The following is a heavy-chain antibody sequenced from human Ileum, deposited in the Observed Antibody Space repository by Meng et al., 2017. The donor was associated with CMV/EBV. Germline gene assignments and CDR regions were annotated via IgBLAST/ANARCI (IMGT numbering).Heavy chain of an antibody. CDR1: GGSVSYTSYY. V-gene: IGHV4-39*01. CDR3: VRLGSAAGDS. J-gene: IGHJ4*02. Sequence: SETLSLTCSVSGGSVSYTSYYWCWIRQPPGKGLEWIGSLSHSGGTYYNPSLKSRVTISLDTSKNQFSLNLSSVTATDAAVYYCVRLGSAAGDSWGQGTLVTVSS. D-gene: IGHD6-13*01. CDR2: LSHSGGT.